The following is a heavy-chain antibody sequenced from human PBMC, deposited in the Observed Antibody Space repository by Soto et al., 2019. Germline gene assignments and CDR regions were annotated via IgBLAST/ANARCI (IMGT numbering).Heavy chain of an antibody. D-gene: IGHD5-12*01. CDR3: ARGNHRWLQLWYFDL. CDR2: IIPIFGTV. J-gene: IGHJ2*01. V-gene: IGHV1-69*05. Sequence: QVQLVQSGAEVKKPGSSVKVSCKASGGTFSNYPISWVRQAPGQGLEWMGGIIPIFGTVNYAQKFQGRVTXTXXXSXSTADMELSSLRSEDTAVYYCARGNHRWLQLWYFDLWGRGTLVTVSS. CDR1: GGTFSNYP.